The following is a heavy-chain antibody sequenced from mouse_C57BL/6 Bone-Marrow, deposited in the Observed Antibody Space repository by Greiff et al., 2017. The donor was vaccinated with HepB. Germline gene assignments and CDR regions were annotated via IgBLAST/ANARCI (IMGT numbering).Heavy chain of an antibody. Sequence: QVQLKESGPELVKPGASVKISCKASGYAFSSSWMNWVKQRPGKGLEWIGRIYPGDGDTNYNGKFKGKATLTADKSSSTAYMQLSSLTSEDSAVYFCARGGSSTYLYFDVGGTGTTVTVSS. J-gene: IGHJ1*03. D-gene: IGHD1-1*01. CDR3: ARGGSSTYLYFDV. CDR2: IYPGDGDT. V-gene: IGHV1-82*01. CDR1: GYAFSSSW.